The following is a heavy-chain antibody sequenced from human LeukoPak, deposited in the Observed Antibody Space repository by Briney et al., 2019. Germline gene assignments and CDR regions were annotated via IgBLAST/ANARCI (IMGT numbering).Heavy chain of an antibody. CDR3: ASSIAAAGTCY. D-gene: IGHD6-13*01. Sequence: SQTLSLTCAISGDSVSSISVAWNWIRQSPSRGLEWLGRTYKRSKWYNDYAVSVKSRITINPDTSKNQFSLQLNSLTPEDTAVYYCASSIAAAGTCYWGQGTLVTVSS. CDR1: GDSVSSISVA. V-gene: IGHV6-1*01. CDR2: TYKRSKWYN. J-gene: IGHJ4*02.